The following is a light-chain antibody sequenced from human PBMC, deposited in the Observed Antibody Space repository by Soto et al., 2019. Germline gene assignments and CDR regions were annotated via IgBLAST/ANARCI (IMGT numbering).Light chain of an antibody. Sequence: DIQMTQSPSTLSASVGDRVTITCRASQSISTWVAWYQQKPGKAPKLLIYKASSLESGVPSRFSGSGSGTEFTLTISSLQPDDFANYYCQQYDSFLTFGGGTRVEIK. CDR2: KAS. CDR3: QQYDSFLT. J-gene: IGKJ4*01. V-gene: IGKV1-5*03. CDR1: QSISTW.